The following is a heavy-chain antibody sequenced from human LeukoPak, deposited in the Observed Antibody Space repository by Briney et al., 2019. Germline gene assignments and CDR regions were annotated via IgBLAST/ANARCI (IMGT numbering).Heavy chain of an antibody. CDR1: GYIFANYW. V-gene: IGHV5-51*01. J-gene: IGHJ4*02. Sequence: GESLKISCKGSGYIFANYWIGWVRQMPGKGLEWMGTVYPGDSATRYSPSFQGQVTISADRSITTACLQWGSLKASDSAMYYCVRFAYGSDFFPGHYWGQGTRVTVSS. CDR3: VRFAYGSDFFPGHY. D-gene: IGHD3/OR15-3a*01. CDR2: VYPGDSAT.